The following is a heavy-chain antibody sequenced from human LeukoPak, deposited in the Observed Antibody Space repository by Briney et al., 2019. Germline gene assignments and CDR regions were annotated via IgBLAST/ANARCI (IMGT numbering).Heavy chain of an antibody. V-gene: IGHV3-23*01. CDR3: AKDRSAARVGATPTYYFDY. CDR1: GITFSSYA. D-gene: IGHD1-26*01. J-gene: IGHJ4*02. CDR2: ISGSGGST. Sequence: LSGGSLRLSCAASGITFSSYAMNWVRQAPRKGLEWVSGISGSGGSTYYADSVKGRFTISRDNAKNTLYLGMNSLRAEDTAVYYCAKDRSAARVGATPTYYFDYWGQGTLVTVSS.